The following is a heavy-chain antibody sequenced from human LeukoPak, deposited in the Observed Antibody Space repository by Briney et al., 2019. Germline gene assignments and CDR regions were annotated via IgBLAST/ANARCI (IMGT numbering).Heavy chain of an antibody. Sequence: ASVKVSCKASGYTFTSYYMHWVRQAPGQGLEWMGIINPSGGSTSYAQKFQGRVTMTRDTSTSTVYMELSSLRSEDTAVYYCAREASYYYGSGSYLGYWGQGTLVTVSS. CDR2: INPSGGST. CDR1: GYTFTSYY. D-gene: IGHD3-10*01. CDR3: AREASYYYGSGSYLGY. V-gene: IGHV1-46*01. J-gene: IGHJ4*02.